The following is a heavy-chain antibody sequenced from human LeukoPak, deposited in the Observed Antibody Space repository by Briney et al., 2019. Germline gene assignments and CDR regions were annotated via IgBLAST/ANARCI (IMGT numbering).Heavy chain of an antibody. V-gene: IGHV4-34*01. CDR1: GGSFSGYY. D-gene: IGHD3-10*01. J-gene: IGHJ5*02. CDR3: ARGIGLLWFGESNWFDP. Sequence: SETLSLTCAVYGGSFSGYYWSWIRQPPGKGLEWIGEINHSGSTNYNPSLKSRVTISVDTSKNQFSLKLSSVTAADTAVYYCARGIGLLWFGESNWFDPWGQGTLVTVSS. CDR2: INHSGST.